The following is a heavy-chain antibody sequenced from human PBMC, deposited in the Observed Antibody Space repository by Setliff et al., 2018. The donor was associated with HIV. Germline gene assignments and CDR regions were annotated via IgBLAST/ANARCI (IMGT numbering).Heavy chain of an antibody. V-gene: IGHV4-31*03. Sequence: SETLSLTYSVSGGSISRVGYYWSWIRQHPGKGLEWIGYITYSGSTHYNPSLMSRVSISPDTSKNQFSLKLTSVTAADTAVYYCARVGSVIQVTLFGMDVWGQGTTVTVSS. CDR2: ITYSGST. J-gene: IGHJ6*02. CDR1: GGSISRVGYY. CDR3: ARVGSVIQVTLFGMDV. D-gene: IGHD5-18*01.